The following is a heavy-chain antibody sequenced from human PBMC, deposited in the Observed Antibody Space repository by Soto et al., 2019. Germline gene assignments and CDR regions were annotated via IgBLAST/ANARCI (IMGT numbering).Heavy chain of an antibody. Sequence: QVQLQESGPGLVKPSQTXSXTCSVSGDSIRGGGHYXNXXXXXPGKGLEWIGYVYHSGSTHYNPSLRGRLTISIDTSKNQFSLRLISVTAADTALYYCARDTGLAPTVWGYWGHGTQVTVSS. CDR3: ARDTGLAPTVWGY. J-gene: IGHJ4*03. CDR2: VYHSGST. CDR1: GDSIRGGGHY. V-gene: IGHV4-31*03. D-gene: IGHD7-27*01.